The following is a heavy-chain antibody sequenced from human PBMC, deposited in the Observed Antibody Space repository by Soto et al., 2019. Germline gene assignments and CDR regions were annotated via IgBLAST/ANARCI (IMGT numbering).Heavy chain of an antibody. D-gene: IGHD2-8*01. CDR2: ISYDGNDK. Sequence: GGSLRLSCAASGFRFRGFSMHWVRQAPGKGLEWVAAISYDGNDKFYADSVRGRFTISRDNSKNTFYMQMTSLRPEDTAVYYCARDFNDLSFPFGFWGQGTLVTVSS. J-gene: IGHJ4*02. V-gene: IGHV3-30-3*01. CDR3: ARDFNDLSFPFGF. CDR1: GFRFRGFS.